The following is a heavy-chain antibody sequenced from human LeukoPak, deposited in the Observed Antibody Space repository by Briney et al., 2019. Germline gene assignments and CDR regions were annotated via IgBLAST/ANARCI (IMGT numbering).Heavy chain of an antibody. CDR2: IIPIFGTA. CDR1: GYTFTSYG. Sequence: ASVKVSCKASGYTFTSYGISWVRQAPGQGLEWTGGIIPIFGTADYAQKFQGRVTITADESTSTAYMELNSLRSEDTAVYYCARMVGDYYGSGSYYNPTYYFDYWGQGTLVTVSS. V-gene: IGHV1-69*13. D-gene: IGHD3-10*01. J-gene: IGHJ4*02. CDR3: ARMVGDYYGSGSYYNPTYYFDY.